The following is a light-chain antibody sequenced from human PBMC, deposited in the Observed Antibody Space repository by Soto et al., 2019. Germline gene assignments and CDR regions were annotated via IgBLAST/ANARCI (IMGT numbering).Light chain of an antibody. V-gene: IGKV3-20*01. CDR2: GAS. CDR3: QQYGSSIT. Sequence: ERVMTQSPATLSVSPGERATLSCRASQSVGSNLAWYQQKPGQAPRLLIYGASSRATGIPDRFSGSGSGTDFTLTINRLEPEDFAVYYCQQYGSSITFGQGTRLEIK. J-gene: IGKJ5*01. CDR1: QSVGSN.